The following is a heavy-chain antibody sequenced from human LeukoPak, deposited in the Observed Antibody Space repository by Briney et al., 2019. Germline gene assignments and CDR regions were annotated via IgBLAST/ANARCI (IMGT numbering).Heavy chain of an antibody. Sequence: SVKVSCKASGGTFSSYAISWVRQAPGQGLEWMGGIIPIFGTANYAQKFQGRVTITADESTSTAYMELSSQRSEDTAVYYCARLYDFWSGYYAYYGMDVWGQGTTVTVSS. J-gene: IGHJ6*02. CDR3: ARLYDFWSGYYAYYGMDV. CDR2: IIPIFGTA. D-gene: IGHD3-3*01. CDR1: GGTFSSYA. V-gene: IGHV1-69*13.